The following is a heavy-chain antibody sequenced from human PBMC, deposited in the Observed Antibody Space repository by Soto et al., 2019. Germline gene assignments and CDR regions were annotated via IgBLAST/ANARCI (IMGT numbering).Heavy chain of an antibody. CDR2: IVVGSGKT. CDR1: GFTFTTSA. CDR3: AAFPGIVAFPDVYDI. Sequence: SVKVSCKASGFTFTTSAVQWVRQARGQRLEWIGWIVVGSGKTNYAQKFQERVTITRDMSTRTAYMELSSLRSDDTAVYYCAAFPGIVAFPDVYDIWGQGTMVTVS. J-gene: IGHJ3*02. D-gene: IGHD3-22*01. V-gene: IGHV1-58*01.